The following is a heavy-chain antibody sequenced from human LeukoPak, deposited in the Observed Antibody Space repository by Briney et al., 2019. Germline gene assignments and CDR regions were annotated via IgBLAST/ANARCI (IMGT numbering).Heavy chain of an antibody. V-gene: IGHV3-30*18. Sequence: GGSLRLSCEASGFTFSSYWMSWVRQAPGKGLEWVAVISYDGSNKYYADSVKGRFTISRDNSKNTLYLQMNSLRAEDTAVYYCAKDLAISCSTSCESYYYYGMDVWGQGTTVTVSS. J-gene: IGHJ6*02. CDR3: AKDLAISCSTSCESYYYYGMDV. D-gene: IGHD2-2*01. CDR1: GFTFSSYW. CDR2: ISYDGSNK.